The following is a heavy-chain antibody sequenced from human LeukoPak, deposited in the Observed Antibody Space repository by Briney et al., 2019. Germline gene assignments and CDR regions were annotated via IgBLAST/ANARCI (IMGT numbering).Heavy chain of an antibody. CDR1: GFTFSSYA. J-gene: IGHJ4*02. CDR2: ISGSGGST. Sequence: GGSLRLSCAASGFTFSSYAMSWVRQAPGKGLEWVSAISGSGGSTYYADSVKGRFTISGDNSKNTLYLQMNSLRAEDTAVYYCAKDIRSSPRPFDYWGQGTLVTVSS. V-gene: IGHV3-23*01. D-gene: IGHD6-13*01. CDR3: AKDIRSSPRPFDY.